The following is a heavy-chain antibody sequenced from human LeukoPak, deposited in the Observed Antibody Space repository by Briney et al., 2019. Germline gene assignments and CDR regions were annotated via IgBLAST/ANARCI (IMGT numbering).Heavy chain of an antibody. Sequence: GGSLRLSCAASGFTFSSYSMNWVRQAPGKGLEWVSSISSSSSYLYYADSVKGRFTISRDNAKNSLYLQMNSLRAEDTAVYYCARVESYYFDYWGQGTLVTVSS. D-gene: IGHD3-10*01. CDR1: GFTFSSYS. CDR3: ARVESYYFDY. V-gene: IGHV3-21*01. J-gene: IGHJ4*02. CDR2: ISSSSSYL.